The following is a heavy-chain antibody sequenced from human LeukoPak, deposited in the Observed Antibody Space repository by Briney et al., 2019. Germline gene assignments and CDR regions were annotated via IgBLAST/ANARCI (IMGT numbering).Heavy chain of an antibody. D-gene: IGHD6-6*01. CDR3: ARGHPYSSSHNWFDP. Sequence: SETLSLTCTVSGGSISSGDYYWTWIRQPPGKGLEWIGEINHSGSTNYNPSLKSRVTISVDTSKNQFSLKLSSVTAADTAVYYCARGHPYSSSHNWFDPWGQGTLVTVSS. CDR2: INHSGST. CDR1: GGSISSGDYY. V-gene: IGHV4-39*07. J-gene: IGHJ5*02.